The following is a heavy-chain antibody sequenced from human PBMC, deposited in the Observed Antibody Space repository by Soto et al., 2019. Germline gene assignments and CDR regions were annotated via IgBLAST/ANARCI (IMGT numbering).Heavy chain of an antibody. V-gene: IGHV5-10-1*01. D-gene: IGHD6-13*01. CDR1: GYSFTSYW. CDR3: AIPPFSIAAAGKHYYYGMDV. J-gene: IGHJ6*02. CDR2: IDPSDSYT. Sequence: RGESLKISCKGSGYSFTSYWISWVRQMPGKGLEWMGRIDPSDSYTNYSPSFQGHVTISADKSISTAYLQWSSLKASDTAMYYCAIPPFSIAAAGKHYYYGMDVWGQGTTVTVSS.